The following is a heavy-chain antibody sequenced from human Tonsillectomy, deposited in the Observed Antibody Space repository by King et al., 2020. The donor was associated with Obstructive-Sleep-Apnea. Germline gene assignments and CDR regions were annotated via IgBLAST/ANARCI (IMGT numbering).Heavy chain of an antibody. Sequence: VQLQQWGAGLLKPSETLSLPCGVYGGFFTGYYWSWIRQPPGKGLEWIGEINHGGSRNYNPSLKSRVTLSIDTSKNQFSLNLNSVTAADTAVYYCARGRIGDFWGQGIMVRVSS. CDR3: ARGRIGDF. V-gene: IGHV4-34*01. CDR1: GGFFTGYY. D-gene: IGHD3-10*01. CDR2: INHGGSR. J-gene: IGHJ4*02.